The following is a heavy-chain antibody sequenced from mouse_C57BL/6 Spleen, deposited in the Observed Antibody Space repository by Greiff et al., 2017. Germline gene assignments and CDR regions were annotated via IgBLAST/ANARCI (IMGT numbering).Heavy chain of an antibody. CDR2: SRNKANDYTT. CDR1: GFTFSDFY. CDR3: ARDAYYYGRSYWYFDV. V-gene: IGHV7-1*01. D-gene: IGHD1-1*01. J-gene: IGHJ1*03. Sequence: EVNVVESGGGLVQSGRSLRLSCATSGFTFSDFYMEWVRQAPGKGLEWIAASRNKANDYTTEYSASVKGRFIVSRDTSQSILYLQMNALRAEDTAIYYCARDAYYYGRSYWYFDVWGTGTTVTVSS.